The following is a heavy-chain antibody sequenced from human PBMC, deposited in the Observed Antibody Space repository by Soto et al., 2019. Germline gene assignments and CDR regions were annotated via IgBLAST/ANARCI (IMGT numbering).Heavy chain of an antibody. CDR3: ARAKLGTAMVHYYYYGMDV. Sequence: SETLSLTCTVSGGSISSYYWSWIRQPPGKGLEWIGYIYYSGSTNYNPSLKSRVTISVDTSKNQFSLKLSSVTAADTAVYYCARAKLGTAMVHYYYYGMDVWGQGTTVTVSS. D-gene: IGHD5-18*01. CDR2: IYYSGST. V-gene: IGHV4-59*01. J-gene: IGHJ6*02. CDR1: GGSISSYY.